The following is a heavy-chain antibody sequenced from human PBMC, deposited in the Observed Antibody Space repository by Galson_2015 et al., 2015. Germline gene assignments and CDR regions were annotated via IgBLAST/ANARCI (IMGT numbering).Heavy chain of an antibody. CDR1: GFTFSSYS. J-gene: IGHJ4*02. V-gene: IGHV3-48*02. CDR3: ARKGSGHYYVDY. D-gene: IGHD3-22*01. CDR2: ISGGSSTI. Sequence: SLRLSCAASGFTFSSYSMNWVRQAPGKGLEWVSYISGGSSTIYYADSVRGRFTVSRDNAMNSLFLQMNSLRDEDTAVYYCARKGSGHYYVDYWGQGTLVTVSS.